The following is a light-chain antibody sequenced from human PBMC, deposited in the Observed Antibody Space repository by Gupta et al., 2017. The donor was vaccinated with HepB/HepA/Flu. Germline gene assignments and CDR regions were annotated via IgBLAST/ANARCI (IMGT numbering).Light chain of an antibody. CDR3: QAWDSITGV. J-gene: IGLJ3*02. CDR2: QDN. CDR1: KLGDKY. Sequence: SYELTQPPSVSVSPGQTASITCSGDKLGDKYVCWYQQKPGQSPVLVIYQDNKRPSVIPERFSGSNSGNTATLTISGTQAMEEADYYCQAWDSITGVFGGGTKLTVL. V-gene: IGLV3-1*01.